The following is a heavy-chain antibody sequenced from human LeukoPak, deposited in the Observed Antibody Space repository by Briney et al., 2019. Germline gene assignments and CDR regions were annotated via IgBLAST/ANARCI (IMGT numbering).Heavy chain of an antibody. Sequence: SETLSLTCTVSGGSISSGGHYWSWIRQPAGKGLEYLGRISSTGSTNYNPSLKSRVTISVDTSKNQFSLKLSSVTAADTAVYYCARTYYDFWSGRADAFDIWGQGTMVTVSS. CDR2: ISSTGST. J-gene: IGHJ3*02. D-gene: IGHD3-3*01. CDR3: ARTYYDFWSGRADAFDI. CDR1: GGSISSGGHY. V-gene: IGHV4-61*02.